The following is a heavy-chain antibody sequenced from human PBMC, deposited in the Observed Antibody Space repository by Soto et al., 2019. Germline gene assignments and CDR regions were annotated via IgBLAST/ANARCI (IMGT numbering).Heavy chain of an antibody. CDR1: GGLFSSFA. V-gene: IGHV1-69*13. D-gene: IGHD3-10*01. Sequence: SVKVSCKDSGGLFSSFAISWVRQAPGQGLEWLGGIIPVFGTTNYAEKFQDRVTITADESSNTAYMELTSLRTGDTAVYYCARGGGPYVWFNEFWGQGTLVTVSS. CDR3: ARGGGPYVWFNEF. J-gene: IGHJ4*02. CDR2: IIPVFGTT.